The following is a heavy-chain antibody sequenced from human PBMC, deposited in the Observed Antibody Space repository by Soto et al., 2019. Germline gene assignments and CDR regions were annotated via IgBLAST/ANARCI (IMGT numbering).Heavy chain of an antibody. CDR1: GYTFTSYY. V-gene: IGHV1-46*01. Sequence: ASVKVSCKASGYTFTSYYMHWVRQAPGQGLEWMGIINPSGGSTSYAQKFQGRVTMTRDTSTSTVYMELSSLRSEDTAVYYCARDHLVASFGAYYYGMDVWGQGTTVTVSS. CDR2: INPSGGST. J-gene: IGHJ6*02. CDR3: ARDHLVASFGAYYYGMDV. D-gene: IGHD5-18*01.